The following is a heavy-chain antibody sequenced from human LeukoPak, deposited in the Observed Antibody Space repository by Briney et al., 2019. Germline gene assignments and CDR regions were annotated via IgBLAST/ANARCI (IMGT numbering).Heavy chain of an antibody. J-gene: IGHJ6*02. CDR1: GGSISSYY. CDR3: ARGYQQLVGPYYYYGMDV. CDR2: IYTSGST. V-gene: IGHV4-4*07. D-gene: IGHD6-13*01. Sequence: SETLSLTWTVSGGSISSYYWSWIRQPAGKGLEWIGRIYTSGSTNYNPSLKSRVTMSVDTSKNQFSLKLSSVTAADTAVYYCARGYQQLVGPYYYYGMDVWGQGTTVTVSS.